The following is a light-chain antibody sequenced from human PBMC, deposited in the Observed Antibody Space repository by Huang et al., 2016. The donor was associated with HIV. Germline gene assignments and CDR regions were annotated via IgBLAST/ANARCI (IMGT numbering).Light chain of an antibody. CDR1: QGINNY. CDR2: AAS. Sequence: DIQMTQSPSSLSASVGDRVTITCQASQGINNYLNWYQQKPGKAPQLLIYAASSLHSGVPSRFSGSGSGTHFTLTISSLRPEDFATYHCQQSYSTWTFGQGTKVDIK. J-gene: IGKJ1*01. CDR3: QQSYSTWT. V-gene: IGKV1-39*01.